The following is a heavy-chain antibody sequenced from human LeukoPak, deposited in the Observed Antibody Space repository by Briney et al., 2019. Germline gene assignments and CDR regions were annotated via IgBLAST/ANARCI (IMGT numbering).Heavy chain of an antibody. Sequence: SETLSLTCAVYGGSFCGYSWTWIRQPPGKGLEWIGEIDHTGSTNYNASLTSRVTISADTSQNQFSLRLSSVTAADTAVYYCARVYVTVVRGSWLDPWGQGTLVTVSS. J-gene: IGHJ5*02. CDR3: ARVYVTVVRGSWLDP. CDR2: IDHTGST. V-gene: IGHV4-34*01. CDR1: GGSFCGYS. D-gene: IGHD3-10*01.